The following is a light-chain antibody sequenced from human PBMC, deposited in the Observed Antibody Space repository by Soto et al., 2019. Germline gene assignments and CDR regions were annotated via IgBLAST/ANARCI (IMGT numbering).Light chain of an antibody. CDR2: DAY. Sequence: DIVMTQSPDSLAVSLGERATINCKSSQSVLSSSNNQNHLAWYQQKPGKAPKLLIYDAYSLKSGVPSRFSGNGSGTDFALTISSLQPEDFATYYCQQSYSTTFGQGTKVDIK. CDR1: QSVLSSSNNQNH. CDR3: QQSYSTT. V-gene: IGKV4-1*01. J-gene: IGKJ1*01.